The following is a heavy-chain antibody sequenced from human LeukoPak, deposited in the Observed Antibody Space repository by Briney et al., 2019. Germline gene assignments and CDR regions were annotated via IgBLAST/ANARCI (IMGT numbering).Heavy chain of an antibody. CDR3: ARIKGGAPEQVLPLDY. D-gene: IGHD1-14*01. Sequence: ASVKVSCKASGYTFTGYYVHWVRQAPGQGLEWMGWINPNSGGTTYAQKFQGRVTMIRDTSVSTAYMELSRLTSDDTAVYYCARIKGGAPEQVLPLDYWGQGTLVTVSS. CDR2: INPNSGGT. J-gene: IGHJ4*02. V-gene: IGHV1-2*02. CDR1: GYTFTGYY.